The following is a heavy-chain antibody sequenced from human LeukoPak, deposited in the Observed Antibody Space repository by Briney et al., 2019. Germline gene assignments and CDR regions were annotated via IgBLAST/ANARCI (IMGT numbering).Heavy chain of an antibody. J-gene: IGHJ4*02. CDR1: GLTFIDSW. CDR2: IKGKNYGETT. V-gene: IGHV3-15*01. CDR3: TTDPPSGY. D-gene: IGHD3-10*01. Sequence: GGSLRLSCTASGLTFIDSWMSWVRQAPGKGLEWVGRIKGKNYGETTDYIAPVKGRFSISRDDSKNTLYLQMDSLRIEDTAVYYCTTDPPSGYWGQGTLVTVSS.